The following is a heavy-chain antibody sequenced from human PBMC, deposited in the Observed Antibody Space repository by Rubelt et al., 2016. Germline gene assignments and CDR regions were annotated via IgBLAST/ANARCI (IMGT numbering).Heavy chain of an antibody. D-gene: IGHD1-1*01. CDR1: GFSLRTSGMC. CDR3: ARTQTETEPDY. Sequence: QVTLRESGPALVKPTQTLTLTCTFSGFSLRTSGMCVIWIRQPPGKALEWLALSAWDDDKYYSTSLRTRFTISKETSKNQVVLTMTDMDPVDTATYYCARTQTETEPDYWGQGTLVTVSS. V-gene: IGHV2-70*01. J-gene: IGHJ4*02. CDR2: SAWDDDK.